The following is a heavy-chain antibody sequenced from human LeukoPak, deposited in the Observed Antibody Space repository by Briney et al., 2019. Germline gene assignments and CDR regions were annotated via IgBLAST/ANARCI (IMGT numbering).Heavy chain of an antibody. J-gene: IGHJ4*02. CDR2: ISASGGST. V-gene: IGHV3-23*01. Sequence: PGGSLRLSCAASGFIFSKYAMSWVRQAPGKGLEWVSGISASGGSTVYADSMKGRFTISRDNSNNIMYLQMNSLRAEDTAVYYCAKDQGSGLGSYSWGYFDYWGQGTLVIVSS. CDR1: GFIFSKYA. CDR3: AKDQGSGLGSYSWGYFDY. D-gene: IGHD3-16*01.